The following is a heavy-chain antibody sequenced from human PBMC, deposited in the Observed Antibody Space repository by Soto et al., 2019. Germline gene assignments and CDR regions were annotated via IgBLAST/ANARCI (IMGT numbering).Heavy chain of an antibody. CDR3: ARVGYDSSGYHRGSYYFDY. Sequence: PSETLSLTCAVYGGSFSGYYWSWIRQPPGKGLEWIGEINHSGSTNYNPSLKSRVTISVDTSKNQFSLKLSSVTAADTAVYYCARVGYDSSGYHRGSYYFDYWGQGTLVTVSS. CDR2: INHSGST. V-gene: IGHV4-34*01. D-gene: IGHD3-22*01. J-gene: IGHJ4*02. CDR1: GGSFSGYY.